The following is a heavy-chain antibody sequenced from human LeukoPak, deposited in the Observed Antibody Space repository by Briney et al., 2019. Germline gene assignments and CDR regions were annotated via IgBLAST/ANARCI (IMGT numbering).Heavy chain of an antibody. CDR3: AKGTTYLTTTVTPFDY. CDR2: ISYDGSNK. Sequence: PGGSLRLSCAASGFTFSSYGMHWVRQAPGKGLEWVAVISYDGSNKYYADSVKGRFTISRDNSKNTLYLQMNSLRAEDTAVYYCAKGTTYLTTTVTPFDYWGQGTLVTVSS. V-gene: IGHV3-30*18. J-gene: IGHJ4*02. D-gene: IGHD4-17*01. CDR1: GFTFSSYG.